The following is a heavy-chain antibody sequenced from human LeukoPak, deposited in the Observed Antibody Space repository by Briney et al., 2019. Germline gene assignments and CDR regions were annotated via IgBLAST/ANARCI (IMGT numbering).Heavy chain of an antibody. J-gene: IGHJ4*02. CDR3: AKEGQQLEEVDY. D-gene: IGHD6-13*01. Sequence: GGSLRLSCAASGFTFTNYEMSWVRQAPGKGLEWLSSISGSGDSVFYADSVKGRFAISRDNSKNTLCLQMNSLRAEDTAVYYCAKEGQQLEEVDYWGQGTLVTVSS. V-gene: IGHV3-23*01. CDR1: GFTFTNYE. CDR2: ISGSGDSV.